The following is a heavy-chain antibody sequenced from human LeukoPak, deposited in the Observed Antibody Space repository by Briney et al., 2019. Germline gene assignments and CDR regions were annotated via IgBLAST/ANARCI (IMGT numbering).Heavy chain of an antibody. Sequence: GGSLRLSCAASGFTLSSYAMHWVRQAPGKGLEWVAVISYDGSNKYYADSVKGRFTISRDNSKNTLYLQMNSLRAEDTAVYYCAREDRHYYDSSGYWFWLNWGQGTLVTVSS. CDR3: AREDRHYYDSSGYWFWLN. V-gene: IGHV3-30-3*01. CDR2: ISYDGSNK. D-gene: IGHD3-22*01. J-gene: IGHJ4*02. CDR1: GFTLSSYA.